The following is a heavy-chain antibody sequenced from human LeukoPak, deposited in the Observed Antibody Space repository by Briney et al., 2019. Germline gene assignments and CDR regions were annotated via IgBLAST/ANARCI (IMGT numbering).Heavy chain of an antibody. CDR2: MNPNSGNT. D-gene: IGHD5-18*01. Sequence: AASVKVSCKGSRYTFNSYDINWVRQATGQGLEWMGWMNPNSGNTGYAQKFQGRVTITRGTSMSTAYMELGSLRSEDTAVYYCARGPAWGYSSPYYFDYWGQGTLVTVSS. V-gene: IGHV1-8*03. J-gene: IGHJ4*02. CDR3: ARGPAWGYSSPYYFDY. CDR1: RYTFNSYD.